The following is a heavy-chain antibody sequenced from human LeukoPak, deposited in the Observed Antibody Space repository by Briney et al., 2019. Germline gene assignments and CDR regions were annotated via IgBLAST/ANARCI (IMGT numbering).Heavy chain of an antibody. V-gene: IGHV1-69*13. CDR2: IIPIFGTA. Sequence: SVKVSCKASGYTFTSYDINWVRQATGQGLEWMGWIIPIFGTANYAQKFQGRVTITADESTSTAYMELSSLRSEDTAVYYCARPRGSYTSNFDYWGQGTLVTVSS. CDR1: GYTFTSYD. CDR3: ARPRGSYTSNFDY. D-gene: IGHD3-10*01. J-gene: IGHJ4*02.